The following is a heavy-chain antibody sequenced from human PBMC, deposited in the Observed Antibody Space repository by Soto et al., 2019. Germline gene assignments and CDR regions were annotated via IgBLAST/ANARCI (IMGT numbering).Heavy chain of an antibody. Sequence: SETLSLTCAVYGGSFSGYYWSWIRQPPGKGLEWIGEINHSGSTNYNPSLKSRVTISVDTSKNQFSLKLSSGTAADTAVYYCARWGVVAATLPLYYYYYMDVWGKGTTVTVS. D-gene: IGHD2-15*01. CDR3: ARWGVVAATLPLYYYYYMDV. V-gene: IGHV4-34*01. CDR1: GGSFSGYY. CDR2: INHSGST. J-gene: IGHJ6*03.